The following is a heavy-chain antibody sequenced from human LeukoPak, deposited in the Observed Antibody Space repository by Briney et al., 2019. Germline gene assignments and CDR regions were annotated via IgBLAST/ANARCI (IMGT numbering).Heavy chain of an antibody. V-gene: IGHV3-21*01. CDR1: GFTFSSYI. CDR2: ISESSVYI. Sequence: GGSLRLSCAGSGFTFSSYIMNWVHHAPGKGLEWVSSISESSVYINYADSVKGRFTISRDNAKYSLYLQMTSLRAEDTAVCYCARSYYDSSGYPHSDLDYWGQGTLVTVSS. J-gene: IGHJ4*02. CDR3: ARSYYDSSGYPHSDLDY. D-gene: IGHD3-22*01.